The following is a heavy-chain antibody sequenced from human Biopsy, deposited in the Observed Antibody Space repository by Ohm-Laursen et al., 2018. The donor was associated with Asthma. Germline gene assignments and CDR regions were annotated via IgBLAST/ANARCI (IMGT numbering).Heavy chain of an antibody. CDR1: GYTFSNYA. CDR2: ISGYNGDT. J-gene: IGHJ5*02. D-gene: IGHD2-15*01. Sequence: ASVKASCKASGYTFSNYAISWVRQAPGQGLEWLGWISGYNGDTQFAQNVKGRLSLTTDTSTSTAYMELRSLTSDDTAVYYCVRDKVVVVPGSKGPTDWFDPWGQGTLVTVSS. CDR3: VRDKVVVVPGSKGPTDWFDP. V-gene: IGHV1-18*04.